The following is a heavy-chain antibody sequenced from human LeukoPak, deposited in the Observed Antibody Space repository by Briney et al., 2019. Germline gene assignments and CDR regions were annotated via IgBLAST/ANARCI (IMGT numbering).Heavy chain of an antibody. CDR1: GYTFTSYD. CDR2: MSPNSGNT. D-gene: IGHD3-22*01. V-gene: IGHV1-8*01. J-gene: IGHJ3*02. CDR3: ARPGDDSSGYSELTGDAFDI. Sequence: ASVKVSCKASGYTFTSYDINWVRQATGQGLEWMGWMSPNSGNTGYAQKFQGRVTMTRNTSISTAYMELSSLRSEDTAVYYCARPGDDSSGYSELTGDAFDIWGQGTMVTVSS.